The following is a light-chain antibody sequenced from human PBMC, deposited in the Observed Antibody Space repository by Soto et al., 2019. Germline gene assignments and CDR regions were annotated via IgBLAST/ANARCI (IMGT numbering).Light chain of an antibody. CDR2: GAS. J-gene: IGKJ2*01. CDR1: QSITSGY. CDR3: QLYAGSPYT. V-gene: IGKV3-20*01. Sequence: EIVLTQSPGTLSLSPGERATLSCEASQSITSGYLAWYQQKPGQAPRLLIYGASSRATGIPDRFSGSGSGTDFTLTISRLEPEDFAVYYCQLYAGSPYTFGQETKLEIK.